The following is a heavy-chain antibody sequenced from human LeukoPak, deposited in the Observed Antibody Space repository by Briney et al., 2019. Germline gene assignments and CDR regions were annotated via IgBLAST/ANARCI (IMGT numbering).Heavy chain of an antibody. V-gene: IGHV3-23*01. D-gene: IGHD2-2*01. J-gene: IGHJ4*02. CDR2: IRGSGSHT. Sequence: GGSLRLSCAASGFTFSNYAMGWVRQAPGKGLECVSSIRGSGSHTYYADSVKGRFTISRDKFKSTLYLQMNSLRAEDTAIYYCAKTYCSSASCYHFDYWGQGTLVTVSS. CDR3: AKTYCSSASCYHFDY. CDR1: GFTFSNYA.